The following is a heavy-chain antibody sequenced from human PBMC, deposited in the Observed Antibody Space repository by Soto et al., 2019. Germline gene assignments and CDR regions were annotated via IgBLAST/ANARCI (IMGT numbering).Heavy chain of an antibody. CDR2: INSDGSSR. D-gene: IGHD1-26*01. J-gene: IGHJ3*01. CDR1: GFTFSCYW. V-gene: IGHV3-74*01. CDR3: ARVGLGGFDAFDV. Sequence: GGSLRLSCAASGFTFSCYWMHWVRQVPGKGLVLVSRINSDGSSRSYADSVKGRFTISRDNAKNTLHLQMNSLRAEDTAVYYCARVGLGGFDAFDVWGQGTLVTVSS.